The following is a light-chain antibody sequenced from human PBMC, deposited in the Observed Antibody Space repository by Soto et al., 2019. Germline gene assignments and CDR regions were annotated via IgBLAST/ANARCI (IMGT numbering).Light chain of an antibody. Sequence: EIVMTQSPASLSVSPGETATLSCRASQSIRNSLAWYQQKPGQAPSLVIYGASTRATGIPVRFSGSGSGIEFTLTISSLQSEDSALYYCQQYNNWPPRTFGQGTKLEIK. J-gene: IGKJ2*01. CDR1: QSIRNS. CDR2: GAS. V-gene: IGKV3-15*01. CDR3: QQYNNWPPRT.